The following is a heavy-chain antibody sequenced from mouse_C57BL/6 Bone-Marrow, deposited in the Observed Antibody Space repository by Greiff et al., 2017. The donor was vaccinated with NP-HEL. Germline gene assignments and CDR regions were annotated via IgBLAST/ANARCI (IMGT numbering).Heavy chain of an antibody. J-gene: IGHJ1*03. D-gene: IGHD2-1*01. CDR2: IHPNSGST. CDR1: GYTFTSYW. CDR3: ALYGNYWYFDV. Sequence: VQLQQPGAELVKPGASVKLSCQASGYTFTSYWMHWVKQRPGQGLEWIGMIHPNSGSTNYNEKFKSKATLTVDKSSSTAYMQLSSLTSEDSAVYYCALYGNYWYFDVWGTGTTVTVSS. V-gene: IGHV1-64*01.